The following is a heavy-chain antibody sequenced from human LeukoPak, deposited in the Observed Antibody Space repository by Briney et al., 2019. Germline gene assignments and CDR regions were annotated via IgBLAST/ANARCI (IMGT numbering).Heavy chain of an antibody. CDR1: GYTFTSYG. J-gene: IGHJ5*02. D-gene: IGHD5-12*01. V-gene: IGHV1-18*01. CDR2: ISAYNGNT. Sequence: AAVKVSCKASGYTFTSYGISWVRQAPGQGLEWMGWISAYNGNTNYAQKLQGRVTMTTDTSTSTAYMELRSLRSDDTAVYYCARDMEVGVNIVATLNWFDPWGQGTLVTVSS. CDR3: ARDMEVGVNIVATLNWFDP.